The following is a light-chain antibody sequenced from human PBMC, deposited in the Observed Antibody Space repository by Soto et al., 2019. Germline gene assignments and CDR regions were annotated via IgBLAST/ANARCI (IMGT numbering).Light chain of an antibody. CDR1: QSVSSGY. CDR2: GAS. CDR3: QQYGSSPRT. V-gene: IGKV3-20*01. Sequence: EIVLTQSPGTLSLSPGEGATLSCRASQSVSSGYLAWYQQKPGQAPRLLIYGASSRATGIPDRFSGSGSGTDFTLTISRLEPEDFAVYYCQQYGSSPRTFGKGTKVDIK. J-gene: IGKJ1*01.